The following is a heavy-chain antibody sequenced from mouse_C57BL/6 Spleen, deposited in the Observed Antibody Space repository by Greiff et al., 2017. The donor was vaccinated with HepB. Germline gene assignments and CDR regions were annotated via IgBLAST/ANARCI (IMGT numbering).Heavy chain of an antibody. Sequence: EVKLQESGPELVKPGASVKISCKASGYSFTGYYMNWVKQSPEKSLEWIGEINPSTGGTTYNQKFKAKATLTVDKSSSTAYMQLKSLTSEDSAVYYCARRTGAFAYWGQGTLVTVSA. V-gene: IGHV1-42*01. CDR2: INPSTGGT. D-gene: IGHD4-1*01. CDR1: GYSFTGYY. CDR3: ARRTGAFAY. J-gene: IGHJ3*01.